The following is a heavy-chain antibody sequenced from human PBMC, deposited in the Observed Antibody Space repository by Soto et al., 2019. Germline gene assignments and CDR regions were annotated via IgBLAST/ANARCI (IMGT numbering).Heavy chain of an antibody. D-gene: IGHD5-18*01. CDR1: GFTFSSYA. CDR2: ISGSGGST. V-gene: IGHV3-23*01. Sequence: GGSLRLSCAASGFTFSSYAMSWVRQAPGKGLEWVSAISGSGGSTYYADSVKGRFTISRDNSKDTLYLQMNSLRAEDTAVYYCAKDRMPQLWSDYWGQGTLVTVSS. J-gene: IGHJ4*02. CDR3: AKDRMPQLWSDY.